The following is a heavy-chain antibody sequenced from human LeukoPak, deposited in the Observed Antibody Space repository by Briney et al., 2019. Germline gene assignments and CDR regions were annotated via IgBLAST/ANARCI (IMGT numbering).Heavy chain of an antibody. D-gene: IGHD3-9*01. CDR1: GFTFSSYA. CDR2: SRGSGGST. CDR3: AKGGPYDILTGYYPYFDY. V-gene: IGHV3-23*01. Sequence: PGGSLRLSCAASGFTFSSYAMSRVRQAPGKGLDWDPVSRGSGGSTYYSDSVKGRFTIYRDNSKNTLYLQMNSLRAEDMAVYYCAKGGPYDILTGYYPYFDYWGQGTLVTVSS. J-gene: IGHJ4*02.